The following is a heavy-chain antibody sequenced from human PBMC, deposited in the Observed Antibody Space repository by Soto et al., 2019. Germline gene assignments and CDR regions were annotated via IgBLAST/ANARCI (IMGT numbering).Heavy chain of an antibody. J-gene: IGHJ5*01. CDR3: ARGLGSGSHYVCFDR. D-gene: IGHD3-10*02. V-gene: IGHV4-30-4*02. CDR2: IHYSGST. Sequence: SETLSLTCTVSGGSVSSGDYYWSWIRHPPGKGLEWIGYIHYSGSTYYNPSLKSRVTIAVDTSKNQFSLKLSSVTAADTAVYYCARGLGSGSHYVCFDRGGQGTLVDVSS. CDR1: GGSVSSGDYY.